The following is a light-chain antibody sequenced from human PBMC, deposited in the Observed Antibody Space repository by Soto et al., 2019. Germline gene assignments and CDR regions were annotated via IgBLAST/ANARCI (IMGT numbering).Light chain of an antibody. CDR3: SSYTSSSTLVV. J-gene: IGLJ2*01. CDR2: DVS. Sequence: QSVLTQPASVSGSPGQSITISCTGTSSDVGGYNYVSWYQQHPGKAPKLMIYDVSNRPSGVSNRFSGSKSGNTASLTISGLQAEDVADYYCSSYTSSSTLVVFVGGTKLTVL. CDR1: SSDVGGYNY. V-gene: IGLV2-14*01.